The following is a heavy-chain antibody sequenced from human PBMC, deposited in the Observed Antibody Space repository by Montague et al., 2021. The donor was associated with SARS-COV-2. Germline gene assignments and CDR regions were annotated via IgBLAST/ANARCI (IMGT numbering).Heavy chain of an antibody. CDR1: GYSISSGYY. Sequence: SETLSLTRTVSGYSISSGYYWGWIRQPPGKRLEWIGSIYHSGSTYYNPSLKSRVTISVDTSKNQFSLKLSSVTAADTAVYYCARDVRYYDFWSGRAQTSPDYWGQGTLVTVSS. CDR3: ARDVRYYDFWSGRAQTSPDY. CDR2: IYHSGST. J-gene: IGHJ4*02. V-gene: IGHV4-38-2*02. D-gene: IGHD3-3*01.